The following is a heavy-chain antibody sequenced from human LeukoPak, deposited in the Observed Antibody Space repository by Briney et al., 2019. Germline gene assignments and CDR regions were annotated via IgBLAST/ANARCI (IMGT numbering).Heavy chain of an antibody. CDR1: GFTFSGSA. V-gene: IGHV3-73*01. Sequence: PGGSLKLSCAASGFTFSGSAMNWVRQASGKGLEWVGRIRSKANSYATAYAASVKGRFTISRDDSKNTAYLQMNSLKTEDTAVYYCTLPGDSSGYPFDYWGQGTLVTVSS. D-gene: IGHD3-22*01. J-gene: IGHJ4*02. CDR2: IRSKANSYAT. CDR3: TLPGDSSGYPFDY.